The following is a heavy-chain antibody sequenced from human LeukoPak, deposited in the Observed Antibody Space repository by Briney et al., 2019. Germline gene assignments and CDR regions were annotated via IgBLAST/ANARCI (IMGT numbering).Heavy chain of an antibody. J-gene: IGHJ4*02. CDR2: IYYSGST. CDR1: GGSISSSSYY. D-gene: IGHD3-22*01. V-gene: IGHV4-39*07. Sequence: LETLSLTCTVSGGSISSSSYYWGWIRQPPGKGLEWIGSIYYSGSTYYNPSLKSRVTISVDTSKNQFSLKLSSVTAADTAVYYCARDPPYYDSSGYYSDYWGQGTLVTVSS. CDR3: ARDPPYYDSSGYYSDY.